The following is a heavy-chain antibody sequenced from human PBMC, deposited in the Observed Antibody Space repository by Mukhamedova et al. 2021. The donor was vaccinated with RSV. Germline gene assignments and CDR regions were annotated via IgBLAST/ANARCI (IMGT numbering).Heavy chain of an antibody. CDR3: ATDYGDYID. Sequence: AEYMGGRFTISRDNAKNSLYLQMNSLRAEDTDVYYCATDYGDYIDWGQGTLVTVSS. J-gene: IGHJ4*02. D-gene: IGHD4-17*01. V-gene: IGHV3-11*06.